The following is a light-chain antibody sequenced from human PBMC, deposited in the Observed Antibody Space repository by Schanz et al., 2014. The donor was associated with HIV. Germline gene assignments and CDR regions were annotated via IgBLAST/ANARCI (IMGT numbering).Light chain of an antibody. Sequence: QSALTQPPSASGSPGQSVTFSCTGTSSDVGAYNSVSWYQQEPGKAPKLIIYEVNKRPSGVPDRFSGSKSGNTASLTISGLQAEDEADYFCCSFAGTIWVFGGGTKLTVL. CDR3: CSFAGTIWV. CDR1: SSDVGAYNS. J-gene: IGLJ3*02. CDR2: EVN. V-gene: IGLV2-8*01.